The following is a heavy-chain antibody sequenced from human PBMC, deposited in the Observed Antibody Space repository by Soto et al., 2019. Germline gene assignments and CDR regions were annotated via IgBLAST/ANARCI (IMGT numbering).Heavy chain of an antibody. D-gene: IGHD2-15*01. CDR2: ISAYNGNT. Sequence: ASVKVSCKASGYTFTSYGISWVRQAPGQGLDWMGWISAYNGNTNYAQKLQGRVTMTTDTSTSTAYMELRSLRSDDTAVYYCARSRGDCSGGSCYFPWFDPWGQGTLVTVSS. V-gene: IGHV1-18*01. J-gene: IGHJ5*02. CDR3: ARSRGDCSGGSCYFPWFDP. CDR1: GYTFTSYG.